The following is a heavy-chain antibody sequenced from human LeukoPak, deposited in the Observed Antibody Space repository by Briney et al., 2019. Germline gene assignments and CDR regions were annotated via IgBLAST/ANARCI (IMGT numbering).Heavy chain of an antibody. Sequence: ASVKVSCKASGYTFTSYYMHWVRQAPGQGLEWMGVINPSGSITSYAQKFQGRVTMTRDTSTSTVYMELSSLRSEDTAVYYCARDLGYGGNFVNAFDIWGQGTMVTVSS. CDR2: INPSGSIT. V-gene: IGHV1-46*01. CDR3: ARDLGYGGNFVNAFDI. J-gene: IGHJ3*02. D-gene: IGHD4-23*01. CDR1: GYTFTSYY.